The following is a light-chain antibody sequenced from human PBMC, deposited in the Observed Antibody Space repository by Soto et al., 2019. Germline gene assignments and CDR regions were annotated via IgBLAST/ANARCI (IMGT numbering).Light chain of an antibody. CDR1: QSVSSY. J-gene: IGKJ2*01. CDR3: QQRSNGRRA. V-gene: IGKV3-11*01. CDR2: DAS. Sequence: EIVLTQSPATLSLSPGERATLSCRASQSVSSYLAWYQQKPGQAPRLLIYDASNRATGIPARFSGSGSGTDFTLTISSLEPEDFAVYYCQQRSNGRRAFGQGTKLEIK.